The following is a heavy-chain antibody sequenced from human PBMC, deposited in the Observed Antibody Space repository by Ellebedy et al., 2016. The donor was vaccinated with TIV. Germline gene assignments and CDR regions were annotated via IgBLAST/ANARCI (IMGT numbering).Heavy chain of an antibody. CDR1: GFTFSSYS. V-gene: IGHV3-21*01. Sequence: GESLKISCAASGFTFSSYSMNWVRQAPGKGLEWVASISSSGSYIYYADSVKGRFTISRDNAKNSLYLQMNSLRAEDTDVYYCARDLDDSSGYYYPMIDYWGQGTLVTVSS. J-gene: IGHJ4*02. D-gene: IGHD3-22*01. CDR2: ISSSGSYI. CDR3: ARDLDDSSGYYYPMIDY.